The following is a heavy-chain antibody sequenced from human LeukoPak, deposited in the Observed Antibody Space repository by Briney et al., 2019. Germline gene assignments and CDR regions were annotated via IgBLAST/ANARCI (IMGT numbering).Heavy chain of an antibody. V-gene: IGHV3-48*03. CDR2: ISSSGSTI. D-gene: IGHD5-24*01. CDR1: GFTFSSYE. J-gene: IGHJ4*02. Sequence: GGSLRLSCAASGFTFSSYEMNWVRQAPGKGLEWVSYISSSGSTIYYADSVKGRFTISRDNAKNSLYLQMNSLRAEDTAVYYCASVRDGLFDYWGQGTLVTVSS. CDR3: ASVRDGLFDY.